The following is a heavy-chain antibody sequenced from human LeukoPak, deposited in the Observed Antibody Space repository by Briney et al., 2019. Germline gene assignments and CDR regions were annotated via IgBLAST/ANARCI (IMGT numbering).Heavy chain of an antibody. V-gene: IGHV5-51*01. CDR3: VRHREGSSWYDNNFDY. J-gene: IGHJ4*02. CDR2: IYPGDSDT. Sequence: GEPLKISCKGSGYSFTSYWIGWVRQMPGKGLEWMGIIYPGDSDTRYSPSFRGQVTISADKSISTAYLQWSSLKASDTAMYYCVRHREGSSWYDNNFDYWGQGTLVTVSS. D-gene: IGHD6-13*01. CDR1: GYSFTSYW.